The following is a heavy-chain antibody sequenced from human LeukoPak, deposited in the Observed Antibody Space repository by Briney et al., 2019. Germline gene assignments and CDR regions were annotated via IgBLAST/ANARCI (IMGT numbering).Heavy chain of an antibody. J-gene: IGHJ3*02. CDR1: SGSISSYY. V-gene: IGHV4-59*13. CDR3: ASLELIGEKRGAFHT. D-gene: IGHD1-26*01. CDR2: YYSGTT. Sequence: SETLSLTCTVSSGSISSYYWSWIRQTPGKELEWIGYYSGTTNYNPSLNSRVTISLDASNKQLSLTLSSVTAEDTAVYYCASLELIGEKRGAFHTWGQGTMATVSS.